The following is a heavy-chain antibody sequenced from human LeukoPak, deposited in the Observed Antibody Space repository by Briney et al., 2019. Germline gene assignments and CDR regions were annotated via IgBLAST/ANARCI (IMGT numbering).Heavy chain of an antibody. V-gene: IGHV3-11*01. Sequence: GGALRLSCAASGFTFSDYYMSWIRQAPGKGLEWISSISSSGAIVFYPDSVKGRFTISRDNANNTLYLQIHSLRAEDTAVYYCARVRGVAAGALNWGQGILVTVSS. CDR1: GFTFSDYY. D-gene: IGHD6-13*01. J-gene: IGHJ4*02. CDR2: ISSSGAIV. CDR3: ARVRGVAAGALN.